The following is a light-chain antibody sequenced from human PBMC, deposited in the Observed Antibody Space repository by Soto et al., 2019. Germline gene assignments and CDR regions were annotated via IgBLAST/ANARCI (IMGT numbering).Light chain of an antibody. CDR1: SSDVGGYNY. V-gene: IGLV2-14*01. Sequence: ALTQPASVSGSPGQSITISCPGTSSDVGGYNYVSWYQQHPGKAPKLMIYEVSNRPSGVSNRFSGSKSGNTASLTISGLQAEDEADYYCSSYTSSSTLYVFGTGTKVTVL. J-gene: IGLJ1*01. CDR2: EVS. CDR3: SSYTSSSTLYV.